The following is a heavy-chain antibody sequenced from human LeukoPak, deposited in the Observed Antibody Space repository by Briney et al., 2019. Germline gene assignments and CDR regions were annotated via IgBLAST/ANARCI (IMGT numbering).Heavy chain of an antibody. CDR3: ARTPDGVDY. V-gene: IGHV3-7*01. D-gene: IGHD3-10*01. J-gene: IGHJ4*02. CDR2: IKQDGSEI. Sequence: PGGSLRLSCAASGFTFSNYWMTWVRQAPGKRLEWVANIKQDGSEIFYVDSVKGRFTISRDNARNSLYLQMNSLRAEDTAVYYCARTPDGVDYWGQGTLVTVSS. CDR1: GFTFSNYW.